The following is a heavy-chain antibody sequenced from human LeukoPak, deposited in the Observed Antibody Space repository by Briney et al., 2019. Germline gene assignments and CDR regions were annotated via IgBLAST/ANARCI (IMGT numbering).Heavy chain of an antibody. CDR3: ARDVRGDYTNWFDP. D-gene: IGHD4-17*01. Sequence: ASVKVSCKAYGYTFTSYGISWVRQAPGQGLEWMGWISAYNGNTNYAQKLQGRVTMTTDTSTSTAYMELRSLRSDDTAVYYCARDVRGDYTNWFDPWGQGTLVTVSS. J-gene: IGHJ5*02. CDR1: GYTFTSYG. CDR2: ISAYNGNT. V-gene: IGHV1-18*01.